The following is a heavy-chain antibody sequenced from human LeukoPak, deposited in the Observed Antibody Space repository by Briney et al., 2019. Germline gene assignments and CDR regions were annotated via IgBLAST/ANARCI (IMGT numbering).Heavy chain of an antibody. CDR3: ARLYSSLDY. D-gene: IGHD6-19*01. Sequence: PSETLSLTCAVYGGSFSGYYWSWIRQPPGKGLEWVGEINHSGSTNYNPSLKSRVTISVDTSKNQFSLKLSSVTAADTAVYYCARLYSSLDYWGQGTLVTVSS. CDR2: INHSGST. V-gene: IGHV4-34*01. CDR1: GGSFSGYY. J-gene: IGHJ4*02.